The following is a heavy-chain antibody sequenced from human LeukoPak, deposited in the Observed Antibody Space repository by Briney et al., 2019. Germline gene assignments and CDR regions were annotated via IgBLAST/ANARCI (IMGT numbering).Heavy chain of an antibody. CDR2: VYSSGST. V-gene: IGHV4-4*07. J-gene: IGHJ6*03. CDR3: ARVVVFGVVSSDYYYYYMDV. Sequence: SETLSLTCTVSGGSISGYYWSWIRQPAGKGLEWIGRVYSSGSTNYNPSLKSRATMSVDTSKNQFSLKLSSVTAADTAVYYCARVVVFGVVSSDYYYYYMDVWGKGTTVTVSS. D-gene: IGHD3-3*01. CDR1: GGSISGYY.